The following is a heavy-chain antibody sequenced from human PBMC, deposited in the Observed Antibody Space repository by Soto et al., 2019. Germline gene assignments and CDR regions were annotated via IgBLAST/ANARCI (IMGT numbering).Heavy chain of an antibody. CDR2: IYYSGST. Sequence: SETLSLTCTVSGGSISSYYCSWIRQPPGKGLEWIGYIYYSGSTNYNPSLKSRVTISVDTSKNQFSLKLSSVTAADTAVYYCAREGIAARPRYFDYWGQGTLVTVS. V-gene: IGHV4-59*01. CDR1: GGSISSYY. D-gene: IGHD6-6*01. CDR3: AREGIAARPRYFDY. J-gene: IGHJ4*02.